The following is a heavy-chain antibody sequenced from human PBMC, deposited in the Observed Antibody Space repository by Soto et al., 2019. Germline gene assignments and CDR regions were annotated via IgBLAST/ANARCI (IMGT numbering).Heavy chain of an antibody. D-gene: IGHD2-15*01. CDR3: ARLSSNVYCSGGSCYSPGGAQDYFDY. Sequence: EVQLVQSGAEVKKPGESLKISCKGSGYSFTSYWIGWVRQMPGKGLEWMGIIYPGDSDTRYSPSFQGQVTISADKSISTAYLQWSSLKASDTAMYYCARLSSNVYCSGGSCYSPGGAQDYFDYWGQGTLVTVSS. CDR1: GYSFTSYW. V-gene: IGHV5-51*03. CDR2: IYPGDSDT. J-gene: IGHJ4*02.